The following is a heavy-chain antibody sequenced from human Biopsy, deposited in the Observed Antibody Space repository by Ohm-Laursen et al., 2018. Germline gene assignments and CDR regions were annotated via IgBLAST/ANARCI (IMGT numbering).Heavy chain of an antibody. CDR2: VYNGGIT. D-gene: IGHD3-3*01. V-gene: IGHV4-59*01. CDR1: GGSIISYY. Sequence: SETLSLTCSVSGGSIISYYWTWIRQPPGKGLEWIGHVYNGGITNYNPSLKSQATISKDTSKNQFSLQVNSVTAADTAVYYCARTPRDSFWSGSYKRGLWFDPWGQGTLVIVSS. J-gene: IGHJ5*02. CDR3: ARTPRDSFWSGSYKRGLWFDP.